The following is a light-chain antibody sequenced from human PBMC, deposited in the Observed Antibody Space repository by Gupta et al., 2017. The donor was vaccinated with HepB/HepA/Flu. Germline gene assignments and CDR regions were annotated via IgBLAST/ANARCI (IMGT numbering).Light chain of an antibody. J-gene: IGKJ3*01. CDR2: VGS. V-gene: IGKV2-28*01. CDR3: RQCLHTPRT. Sequence: VMTQSPLSLPVTTGAPASISCRSRPSLLHTNGFNCLVWYLQKPGQSPQLLIYVGSNRGSGVPDRFSGSGSGTDFTLKISRVEAEDVGVYYCRQCLHTPRTFGHGTKVDIK. CDR1: PSLLHTNGFNC.